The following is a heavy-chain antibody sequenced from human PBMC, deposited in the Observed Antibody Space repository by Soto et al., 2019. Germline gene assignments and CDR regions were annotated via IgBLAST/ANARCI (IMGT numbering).Heavy chain of an antibody. CDR1: GFTFSSYS. J-gene: IGHJ4*02. CDR2: ISSSSSYI. CDR3: ARENTPTHISQIDY. D-gene: IGHD2-21*01. Sequence: EVQLVESGGGLVKPGGSLRLSCAASGFTFSSYSMNWVRQAPGKGLEWVSSISSSSSYIYYADSVKGRFTISRDNAKNSLYLQMNSLRAEDTAVYYCARENTPTHISQIDYWGQGTLVTVSS. V-gene: IGHV3-21*01.